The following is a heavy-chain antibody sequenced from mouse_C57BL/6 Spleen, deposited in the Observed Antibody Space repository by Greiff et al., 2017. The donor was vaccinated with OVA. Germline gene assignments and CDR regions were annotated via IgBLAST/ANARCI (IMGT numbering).Heavy chain of an antibody. CDR3: ARWREALYYYAMDY. J-gene: IGHJ4*01. Sequence: QVQLQQPGAELVKPGASVKLSCTASGYTFTSYWMQWVKQRPGQGLEWIGEIDPSDSYTNYNQKFKGKATLTVDTSSSTAYMQLSSLTSEDSAVYDCARWREALYYYAMDYWGQGTSVTVSS. CDR2: IDPSDSYT. CDR1: GYTFTSYW. V-gene: IGHV1-50*01.